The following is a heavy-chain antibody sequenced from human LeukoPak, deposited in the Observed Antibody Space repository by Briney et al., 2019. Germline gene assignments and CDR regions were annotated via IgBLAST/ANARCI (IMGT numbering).Heavy chain of an antibody. Sequence: GGSLRLSCAASGFTFSSYAMHWVRQAPGKGLEWVAVISYDGSKKYCADSVKGRFTISRDNSKNTLYLEMNSLRGEDTAVYYCVRGNAEYSYVYEDFQHWGQGTLVTVSS. J-gene: IGHJ1*01. CDR2: ISYDGSKK. V-gene: IGHV3-30-3*01. CDR3: VRGNAEYSYVYEDFQH. CDR1: GFTFSSYA. D-gene: IGHD5-18*01.